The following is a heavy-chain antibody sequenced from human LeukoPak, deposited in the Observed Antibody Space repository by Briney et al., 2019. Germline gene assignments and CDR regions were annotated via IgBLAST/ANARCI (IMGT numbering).Heavy chain of an antibody. CDR1: GFSFNSDW. V-gene: IGHV3-7*03. Sequence: GGSLRLSCAASGFSFNSDWMDWVRQAPGKGLEWVANIKHDESEKNYLDSVKGRFTISRDNAKNSLYLQMNSLRAEDTAVYYCARNPPRSGWYIYYYYYYGMDVWGQGTTVTVSS. CDR3: ARNPPRSGWYIYYYYYYGMDV. CDR2: IKHDESEK. D-gene: IGHD6-19*01. J-gene: IGHJ6*02.